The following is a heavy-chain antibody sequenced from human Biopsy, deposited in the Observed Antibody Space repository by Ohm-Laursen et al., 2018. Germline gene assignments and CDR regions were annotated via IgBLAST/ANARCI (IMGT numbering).Heavy chain of an antibody. J-gene: IGHJ4*02. CDR2: INPSGSTT. V-gene: IGHV1-46*01. D-gene: IGHD6-19*01. CDR3: ARNTGWYGDLYYFDY. CDR1: GGTFSNYG. Sequence: SVKVSCKAPGGTFSNYGVNWVRQAPGQGLEWMGMINPSGSTTSYPQIFQGRVTMTRDTSKSTVYMELSSLRSADTAVYFCARNTGWYGDLYYFDYWGQGTLVTVSS.